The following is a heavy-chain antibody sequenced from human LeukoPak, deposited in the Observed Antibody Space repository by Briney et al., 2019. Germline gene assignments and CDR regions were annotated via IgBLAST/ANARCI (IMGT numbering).Heavy chain of an antibody. CDR3: AKGITYSGSYPTDY. V-gene: IGHV3-53*05. J-gene: IGHJ4*02. CDR2: IYSGGST. D-gene: IGHD1-26*01. Sequence: GGSLRLSCAASGFTVSSNYMSWVRQAPGKGLEWVSVIYSGGSTYYADSVKGRFTISRDNAKNSLYLQMNSLRAEDTALYYCAKGITYSGSYPTDYWGQGTLVTVSS. CDR1: GFTVSSNY.